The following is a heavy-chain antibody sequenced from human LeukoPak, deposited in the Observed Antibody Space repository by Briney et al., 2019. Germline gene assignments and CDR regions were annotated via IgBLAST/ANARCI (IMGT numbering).Heavy chain of an antibody. CDR3: ARCFYSPRGVDYDFWSGYYYGMDV. D-gene: IGHD3-3*01. V-gene: IGHV1-69*13. Sequence: SVKVSCKASGGTFSSYAISWVRQAPGQGLEWMGGIIPIFGTANYAQKFQGRVTITADESTSTAYMELSSLRSEDTAVYYCARCFYSPRGVDYDFWSGYYYGMDVWGQGTTVTVSS. J-gene: IGHJ6*02. CDR2: IIPIFGTA. CDR1: GGTFSSYA.